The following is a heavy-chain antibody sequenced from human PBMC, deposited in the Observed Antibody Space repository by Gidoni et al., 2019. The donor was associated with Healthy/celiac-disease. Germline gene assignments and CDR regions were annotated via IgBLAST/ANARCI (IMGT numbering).Heavy chain of an antibody. CDR3: ARVEHRDGYNQPTLYYFDY. V-gene: IGHV7-4-1*02. D-gene: IGHD5-12*01. CDR2: INTNTGNP. Sequence: QVQLVQSGSELKKPGASVKVSCQASGYPFTSYAMNWVRQAPGQGLEWMGWINTNTGNPTYAQGFTGRFGFSLDTAVSTAYLQISSLKAEDTAVYYCARVEHRDGYNQPTLYYFDYWGQGTLVTVSS. CDR1: GYPFTSYA. J-gene: IGHJ4*02.